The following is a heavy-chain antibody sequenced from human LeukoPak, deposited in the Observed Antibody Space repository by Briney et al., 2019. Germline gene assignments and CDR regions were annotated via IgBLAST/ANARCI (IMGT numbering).Heavy chain of an antibody. Sequence: ASVKVSCKTSGYTFTIYGISWVRQAPGQGLEWMGLISAYGNTNYAQSLQGRVTMTTDTSTSTAYVELRSLRSDDTAVYYCARGIIGYYFDYWGQGTLVTVSS. D-gene: IGHD2-15*01. J-gene: IGHJ4*02. CDR1: GYTFTIYG. CDR2: ISAYGNT. V-gene: IGHV1-18*01. CDR3: ARGIIGYYFDY.